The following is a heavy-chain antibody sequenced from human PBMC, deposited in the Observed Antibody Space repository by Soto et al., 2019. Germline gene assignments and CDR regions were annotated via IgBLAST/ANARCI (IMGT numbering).Heavy chain of an antibody. V-gene: IGHV3-11*06. J-gene: IGHJ4*02. Sequence: LRLSCAVTGFTVSDYYMSWIRLAPGKGLESVSYISSSNDYTNYADSVKGRFTISRDNAKNSLYLQMNSLRAEDTAAYYCARVHYGACFDYWGQGALVTVSS. CDR3: ARVHYGACFDY. CDR1: GFTVSDYY. CDR2: ISSSNDYT. D-gene: IGHD3-10*01.